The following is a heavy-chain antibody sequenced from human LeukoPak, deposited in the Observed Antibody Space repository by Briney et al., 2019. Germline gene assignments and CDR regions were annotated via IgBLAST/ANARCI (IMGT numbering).Heavy chain of an antibody. V-gene: IGHV3-23*01. Sequence: PGGSLRLSCAASGFTFSSYAMSWVRQAPGKGLEWVSAISGSGGSTYYADSVKGRFTISRDNSKNTLYLQMNSLRAEDTAVYYCAKDRSYDILTGYYKEPYNWFDPWGQGTLVTVSS. J-gene: IGHJ5*02. D-gene: IGHD3-9*01. CDR2: ISGSGGST. CDR1: GFTFSSYA. CDR3: AKDRSYDILTGYYKEPYNWFDP.